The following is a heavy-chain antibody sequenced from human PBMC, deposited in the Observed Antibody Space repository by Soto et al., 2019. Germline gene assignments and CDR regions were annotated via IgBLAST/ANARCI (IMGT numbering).Heavy chain of an antibody. V-gene: IGHV1-46*01. CDR1: GYTFTSYY. Sequence: QVQLVQSGAEVKKPGASVKVSCKASGYTFTSYYMHWVRQAPGQGLEWLGIINPSGGSTSYAQKCKGRVTMARDTSTSTAYMELSSLRSEDTAVYYCAREGPTGMDVWGQETSVTVSS. J-gene: IGHJ6*02. CDR3: AREGPTGMDV. D-gene: IGHD1-1*01. CDR2: INPSGGST.